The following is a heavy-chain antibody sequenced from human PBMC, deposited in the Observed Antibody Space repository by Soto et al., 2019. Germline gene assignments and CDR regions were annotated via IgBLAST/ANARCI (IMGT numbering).Heavy chain of an antibody. J-gene: IGHJ5*02. CDR2: ISSDGNNK. CDR1: GFTFDSHG. CDR3: TKVLLPNTVTACGS. Sequence: QVQLVESGGGAVQPGRSLRLSCAASGFTFDSHGMHWVRQAPGKGLEWVAVISSDGNNKYYADSVKGRFTISRDNFNNILYLQMSSLRAEDTAVYYCTKVLLPNTVTACGSWGQGTLVTVSS. D-gene: IGHD4-17*01. V-gene: IGHV3-30*18.